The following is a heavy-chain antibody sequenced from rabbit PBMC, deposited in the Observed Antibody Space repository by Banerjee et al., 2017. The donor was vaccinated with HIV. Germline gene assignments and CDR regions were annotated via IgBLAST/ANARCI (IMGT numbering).Heavy chain of an antibody. Sequence: QEQLVESGGGLVQPGGSLKLSCKASGFDFSSYRVSWVRQAPGKGLEWIGYIGPVFVSTYYASWVNGRFSISRENTQNTVSLQMNSLTVADTATYFCARSANSNGNTGSDLWGPGTLVTVS. D-gene: IGHD7-1*01. V-gene: IGHV1S47*01. CDR2: IGPVFVST. CDR3: ARSANSNGNTGSDL. J-gene: IGHJ4*01. CDR1: GFDFSSYR.